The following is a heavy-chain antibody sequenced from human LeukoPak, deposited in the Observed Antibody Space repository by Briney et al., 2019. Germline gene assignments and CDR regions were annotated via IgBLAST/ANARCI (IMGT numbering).Heavy chain of an antibody. D-gene: IGHD3-16*01. Sequence: LPGGALRLSCAASGFTLSNYWMSWLRQAPGEGLEWVANMNREGSEKNYVDSMKGRFTISRDNAKNSLYLQMNSLRVEDPAVYYCARDDGTIRFGGQDVSGQGTTVTVS. CDR2: MNREGSEK. CDR3: ARDDGTIRFGGQDV. J-gene: IGHJ6*02. CDR1: GFTLSNYW. V-gene: IGHV3-7*01.